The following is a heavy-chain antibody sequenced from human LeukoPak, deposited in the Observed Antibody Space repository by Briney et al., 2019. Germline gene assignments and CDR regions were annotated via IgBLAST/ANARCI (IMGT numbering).Heavy chain of an antibody. CDR3: ARGDGDYGWFDP. CDR1: GGSFSGYY. CDR2: INHSGST. Sequence: SETLSLTCAVYGGSFSGYYWSWIRQPPGKGLEWIGEINHSGSTNYNPSLKSRVTISVDTSKDQFSLKLSSVTAADTAVYYCARGDGDYGWFDPWGQGTLVTVSS. J-gene: IGHJ5*02. D-gene: IGHD4-17*01. V-gene: IGHV4-34*01.